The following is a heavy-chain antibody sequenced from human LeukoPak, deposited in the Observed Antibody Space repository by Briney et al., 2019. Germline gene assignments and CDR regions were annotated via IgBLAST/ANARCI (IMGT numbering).Heavy chain of an antibody. CDR3: AKPAAQLIFYYFDY. CDR2: IRNDGSNK. CDR1: GFTFSNYG. Sequence: PGGSLRLSCAASGFTFSNYGIHWVRQAPGKGLEWVAFIRNDGSNKYYADSVKGRFTISRDNSKNTLSLQMNTLRAEDTAVYYCAKPAAQLIFYYFDYWGQGSLVTVSS. D-gene: IGHD3-9*01. J-gene: IGHJ4*02. V-gene: IGHV3-30*02.